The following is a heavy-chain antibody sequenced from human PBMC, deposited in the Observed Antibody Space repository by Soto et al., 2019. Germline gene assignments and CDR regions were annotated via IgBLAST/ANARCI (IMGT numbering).Heavy chain of an antibody. D-gene: IGHD3-22*01. CDR3: ARDYFLADYYDSSGTTGWFDP. CDR2: ITDTGGDA. J-gene: IGHJ5*02. V-gene: IGHV3-23*01. CDR1: GITFGSRA. Sequence: GGSLRLSXVASGITFGSRAMSWVRQAPGEGLEWVSTITDTGGDAKYADSVRGRFTISRDNSKKTLYLQMSSSVTAADTAVYYCARDYFLADYYDSSGTTGWFDPWGQGTLVTVSS.